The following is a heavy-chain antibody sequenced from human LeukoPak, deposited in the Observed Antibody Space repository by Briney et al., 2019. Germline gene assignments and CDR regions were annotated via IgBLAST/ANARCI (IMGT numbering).Heavy chain of an antibody. CDR2: IYYSGST. Sequence: PSKTLSLTCTVSGGSISSSSYYWGWIRQPPGKGLEWIGSIYYSGSTYYNPSLKSRVTISVDTSKNQFSLKLSSVTAADTAVYYCARRVASRPMYGFDYWGQGTLVTVSS. V-gene: IGHV4-39*07. J-gene: IGHJ4*02. CDR3: ARRVASRPMYGFDY. D-gene: IGHD3-3*01. CDR1: GGSISSSSYY.